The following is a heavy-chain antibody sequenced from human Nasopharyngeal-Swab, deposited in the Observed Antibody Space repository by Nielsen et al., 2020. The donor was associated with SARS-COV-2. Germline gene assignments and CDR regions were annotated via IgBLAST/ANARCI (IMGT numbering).Heavy chain of an antibody. CDR3: ASDYYDSSGYSQAFDI. CDR1: DGPISSGGYY. Sequence: SEPLSLPCTVSDGPISSGGYYWSWIRQHPGKGLEWIWYIYYSGSTYYNPSLKSPVTISVDTSKNQFYLKLSSVTAADTAVYYCASDYYDSSGYSQAFDIWGQETMVTVSS. CDR2: IYYSGST. J-gene: IGHJ3*02. V-gene: IGHV4-31*01. D-gene: IGHD3-22*01.